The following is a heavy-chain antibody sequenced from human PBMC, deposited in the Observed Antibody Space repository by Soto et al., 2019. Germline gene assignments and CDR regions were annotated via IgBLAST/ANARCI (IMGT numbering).Heavy chain of an antibody. J-gene: IGHJ6*02. V-gene: IGHV3-53*01. CDR1: GFTVSSSY. CDR2: IESGGTA. D-gene: IGHD2-21*02. Sequence: GSLRLSCNASGFTVSSSYMSWVRQAPGMGLEWVAVIESGGTAHYADSVKGRFTISRDNPNNIIYLQLHTLRAEDTAVYYCAKDLGPLKLLNYVFYGLDVWGQGTTVTVSS. CDR3: AKDLGPLKLLNYVFYGLDV.